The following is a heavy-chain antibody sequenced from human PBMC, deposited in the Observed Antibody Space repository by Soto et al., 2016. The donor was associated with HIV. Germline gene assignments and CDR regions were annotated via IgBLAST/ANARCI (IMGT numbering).Heavy chain of an antibody. Sequence: QVQLVQSGAEVKKPGASVKVSCKASGYTFTGYYMHLVRQAPGQGLEWMGWINPNRGDTNYAQKFQGRVTMTSDTSISTAYMELSRLTSDDTAVYYCARDLCTGGSCYLDYWGQGTLITVSS. CDR2: INPNRGDT. CDR1: GYTFTGYY. D-gene: IGHD2-15*01. CDR3: ARDLCTGGSCYLDY. J-gene: IGHJ4*02. V-gene: IGHV1-2*02.